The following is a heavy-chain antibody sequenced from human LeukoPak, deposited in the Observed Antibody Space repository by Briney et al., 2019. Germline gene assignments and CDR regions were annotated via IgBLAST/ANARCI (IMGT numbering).Heavy chain of an antibody. Sequence: PGGSLRLSCAASGFTFSSHWMHWVRQAPEKGLVWVSHINNDGSGTTYADSVKGRFTISRDNAKNTVYLQMNSLRAEDTAVYYCARGGWGTATDYWGQGTLVTVSS. CDR2: INNDGSGT. J-gene: IGHJ4*02. CDR3: ARGGWGTATDY. V-gene: IGHV3-74*01. CDR1: GFTFSSHW. D-gene: IGHD1-1*01.